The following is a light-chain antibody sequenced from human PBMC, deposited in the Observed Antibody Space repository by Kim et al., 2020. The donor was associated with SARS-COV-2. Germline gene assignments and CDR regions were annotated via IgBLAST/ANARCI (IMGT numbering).Light chain of an antibody. CDR2: RDS. J-gene: IGLJ3*02. CDR3: QVWDSSIWV. Sequence: VARGQTARITCGGNNIGSKNVHWYQQKPGQAPVLVIYRDSNRPSGIPERFSGSNSGNTATLTISRAQAGDEADYYCQVWDSSIWVFGGGTQLTVL. V-gene: IGLV3-9*01. CDR1: NIGSKN.